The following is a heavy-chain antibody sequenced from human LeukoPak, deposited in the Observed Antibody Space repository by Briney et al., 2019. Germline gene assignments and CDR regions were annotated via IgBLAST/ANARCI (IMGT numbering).Heavy chain of an antibody. CDR3: ARELSGFDY. J-gene: IGHJ4*02. D-gene: IGHD3-3*01. CDR2: IDQDGSEK. CDR1: GFTFSSYW. Sequence: GGSLRLSCAASGFTFSSYWMSWVRQAPGKGLEWVANIDQDGSEKYYVDSVKGRFTISRDNAKNSLYLQMNSLRDEDTAVYHCARELSGFDYWGRGTVVTVSS. V-gene: IGHV3-7*04.